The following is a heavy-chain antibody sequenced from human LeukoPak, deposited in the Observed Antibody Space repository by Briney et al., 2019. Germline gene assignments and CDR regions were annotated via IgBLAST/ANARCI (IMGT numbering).Heavy chain of an antibody. J-gene: IGHJ4*02. D-gene: IGHD1-26*01. CDR3: TRESGSYHGNDY. V-gene: IGHV1-2*06. CDR1: GYTFTGYY. CDR2: INPNNGGT. Sequence: ASVNVSCTASGYTFTGYYMHWVRQAPGQGLGWMGRINPNNGGTNYAQKFQGRVTMTGDTSISTAYMELSSLRSDDTAVYYCTRESGSYHGNDYWGQGTLVTVSS.